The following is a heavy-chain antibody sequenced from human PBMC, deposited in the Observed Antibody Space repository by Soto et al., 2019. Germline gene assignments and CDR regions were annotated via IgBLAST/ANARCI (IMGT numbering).Heavy chain of an antibody. D-gene: IGHD6-13*01. CDR1: GFTVSSNY. V-gene: IGHV3-66*01. J-gene: IGHJ4*02. CDR2: IYGAAST. Sequence: EVQLVESGGGLVQPGGSLRLSCAASGFTVSSNYMNWVRQAPGKELEWVSIIYGAASTYYADSVKGRFTISRDNSKNTLYLQMNSLRAEDTAVYYCARDGPSRSRYYFDYWGQGTLVTVSS. CDR3: ARDGPSRSRYYFDY.